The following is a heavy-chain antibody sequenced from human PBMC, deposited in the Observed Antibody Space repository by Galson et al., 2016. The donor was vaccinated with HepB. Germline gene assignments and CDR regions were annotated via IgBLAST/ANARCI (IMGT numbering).Heavy chain of an antibody. CDR2: ISGSGSST. Sequence: SLRLSCAASGFTFSTYAMTWVRQAPGKGLEWVSGISGSGSSTYYADAVRGRFTMSRGNSKNTLYLQMNSLRAEDTAVYYCASTPSSSIDFYYYGMDVWGKGTTVTVSS. CDR1: GFTFSTYA. CDR3: ASTPSSSIDFYYYGMDV. D-gene: IGHD6-6*01. J-gene: IGHJ6*04. V-gene: IGHV3-23*01.